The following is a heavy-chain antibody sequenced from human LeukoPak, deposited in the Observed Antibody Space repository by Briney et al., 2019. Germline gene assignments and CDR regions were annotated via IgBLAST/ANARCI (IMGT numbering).Heavy chain of an antibody. CDR2: VYYSGST. CDR3: GSNTGTVFDY. Sequence: PSETLSLTCAVSGGFITAYYWSWIRQPPGKGLEWIGYVYYSGSTEYNPSLRSRVTISLDMSKHQFSLNLTSVTAADTAVYYCGSNTGTVFDYWGQGALVTVSS. V-gene: IGHV4-59*01. CDR1: GGFITAYY. D-gene: IGHD7-27*01. J-gene: IGHJ4*02.